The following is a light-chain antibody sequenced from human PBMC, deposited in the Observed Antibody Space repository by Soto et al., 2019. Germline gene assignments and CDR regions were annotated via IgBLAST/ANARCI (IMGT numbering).Light chain of an antibody. CDR3: QQYNSYPYT. J-gene: IGKJ2*01. CDR1: QSISGW. V-gene: IGKV1-5*01. Sequence: DIQMTQSPSTLSASVGDTVTIACRASQSISGWLAWYQQKPGKVPKLLIFDASNLESGVPSRFSGSGSGTEFTLTISSLQPDDFVTYYCQQYNSYPYTFGQGTKLEIK. CDR2: DAS.